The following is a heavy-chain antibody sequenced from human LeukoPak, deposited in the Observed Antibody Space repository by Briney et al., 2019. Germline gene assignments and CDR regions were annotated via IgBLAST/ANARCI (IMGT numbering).Heavy chain of an antibody. CDR2: IKQDGSEK. J-gene: IGHJ4*02. D-gene: IGHD6-19*01. CDR1: GFTFSSYW. CDR3: ARMSSGWYEVYYFDY. V-gene: IGHV3-7*01. Sequence: GGSLRLSCAASGFTFSSYWMSWVRQAPGKGLEWVANIKQDGSEKYYVDSGKGRFTISRDNAKNSLYLQMNSLRAEDTAVYYCARMSSGWYEVYYFDYWGQGTLVTVSS.